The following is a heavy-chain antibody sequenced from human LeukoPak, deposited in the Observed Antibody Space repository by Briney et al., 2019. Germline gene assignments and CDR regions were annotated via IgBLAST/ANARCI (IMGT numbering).Heavy chain of an antibody. Sequence: PGASLRPSCAASGFIFSNYAMYWVRQAPGKGLEWVSAISGRSGSTYYADSVKGRFTISRDSSKNTLYLQMNSLRADDTAVYYCAKWGDYDVLTGYYVSDFWGQGTLVTVSS. D-gene: IGHD3-9*01. CDR3: AKWGDYDVLTGYYVSDF. CDR1: GFIFSNYA. V-gene: IGHV3-23*01. CDR2: ISGRSGST. J-gene: IGHJ4*02.